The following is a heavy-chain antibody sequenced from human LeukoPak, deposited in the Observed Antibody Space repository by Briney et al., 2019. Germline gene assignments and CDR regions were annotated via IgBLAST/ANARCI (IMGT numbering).Heavy chain of an antibody. CDR3: ALIDWTYVSFDY. J-gene: IGHJ4*02. CDR2: IDWEDDK. D-gene: IGHD1-1*01. Sequence: SGPALVKPTQALTQTCTFCGFSLDTDGMCVIWLRQSPGKGLEWLARIDWEDDKYYSSSLRTRLAISKDTSKNQVVLTMSNMEPVDTATYYCALIDWTYVSFDYWGQGILVTVSS. CDR1: GFSLDTDGMC. V-gene: IGHV2-70*11.